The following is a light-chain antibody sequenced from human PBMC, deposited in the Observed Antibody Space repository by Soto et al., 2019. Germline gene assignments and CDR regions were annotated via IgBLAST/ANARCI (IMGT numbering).Light chain of an antibody. CDR1: QSVATS. CDR3: QQCGSSPWT. Sequence: VFMLSPATLSLSLVERPTLSCRASQSVATSLAWYQQRPGQAPRLLIYDASNRATDIPDRFSGGGSGTDFTLTISRLEPEDFAVYYCQQCGSSPWTFGQGTKVDIK. J-gene: IGKJ1*01. V-gene: IGKV3-20*01. CDR2: DAS.